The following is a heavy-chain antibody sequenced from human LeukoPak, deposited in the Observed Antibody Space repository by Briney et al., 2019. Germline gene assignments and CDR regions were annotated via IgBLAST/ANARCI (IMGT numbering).Heavy chain of an antibody. V-gene: IGHV3-30*18. CDR3: AKDIGFLAAAGTFDY. Sequence: GGSLRLSCAASGFTFSSYGMHWVRQAPGKGLEWVAVISYDGSNKYYSDSVKGRFTISRDNSKNTLYLQMNSLRAEDTAVYYCAKDIGFLAAAGTFDYWGQGTLVTVSS. CDR2: ISYDGSNK. J-gene: IGHJ4*02. D-gene: IGHD6-13*01. CDR1: GFTFSSYG.